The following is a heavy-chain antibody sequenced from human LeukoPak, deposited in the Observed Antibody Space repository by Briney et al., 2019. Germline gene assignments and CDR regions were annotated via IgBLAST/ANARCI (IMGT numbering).Heavy chain of an antibody. J-gene: IGHJ4*02. CDR2: IYHDGRI. CDR3: ARDTSPGITGTY. Sequence: SETLSLTCTVSGYSITNGYYWGWIRQPPGKGLEWIGSIYHDGRIDYNPSLKSRVTISRDTSNDQFSLKLSSVTAADTAMYYCARDTSPGITGTYWGQGTLVTDSS. D-gene: IGHD1-20*01. CDR1: GYSITNGYY. V-gene: IGHV4-38-2*02.